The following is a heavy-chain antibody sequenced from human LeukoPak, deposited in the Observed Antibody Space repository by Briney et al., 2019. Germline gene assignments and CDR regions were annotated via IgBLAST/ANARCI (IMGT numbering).Heavy chain of an antibody. CDR3: ARARDTAHGCPVGAFDI. Sequence: GGSLRLSCAASGFTFSSYSMNWVRQAPGKGLEWLSSISSSSSYIYYADSVKGRFTISRDNAKNSLYLQMNSLRAEDTGVYYCARARDTAHGCPVGAFDIWGQGTMVTVSS. CDR2: ISSSSSYI. CDR1: GFTFSSYS. V-gene: IGHV3-21*01. D-gene: IGHD5-18*01. J-gene: IGHJ3*02.